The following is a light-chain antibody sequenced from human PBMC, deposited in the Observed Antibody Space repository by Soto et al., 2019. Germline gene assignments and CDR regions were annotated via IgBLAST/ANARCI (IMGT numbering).Light chain of an antibody. CDR3: TSYVGSDIWV. CDR1: SSDVGAYKY. V-gene: IGLV2-8*01. CDR2: EVS. J-gene: IGLJ3*02. Sequence: QSPLTQPPSASGSPGQSATISCTGTSSDVGAYKYVSWYQQYPGKAPKLMIYEVSKRPSGVPDRFSGSKSGNTASLTVSGLQAEDEADYYCTSYVGSDIWVFGGGTKVTVL.